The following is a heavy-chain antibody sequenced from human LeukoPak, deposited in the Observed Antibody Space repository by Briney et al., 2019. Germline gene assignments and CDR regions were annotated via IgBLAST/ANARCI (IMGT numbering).Heavy chain of an antibody. CDR3: ARRSSSWKNWFDP. V-gene: IGHV4-59*01. Sequence: PSETLSLTCSVSGGSISSLYWGWIRQPPGKGLEWIGYIYYTGSTNYNPSFKSRVTMSVDMSKNQFSLKLSSVTAADTAVYYCARRSSSWKNWFDPWGQGTLVTVSS. CDR1: GGSISSLY. D-gene: IGHD6-13*01. J-gene: IGHJ5*02. CDR2: IYYTGST.